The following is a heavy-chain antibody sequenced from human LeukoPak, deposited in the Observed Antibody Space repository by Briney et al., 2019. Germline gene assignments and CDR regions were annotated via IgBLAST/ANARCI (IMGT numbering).Heavy chain of an antibody. CDR1: GGSISSYY. Sequence: PSETLSLTCTVSGGSISSYYWSWIRQPAGKGLEWIGRIYTSGSTNYNPSLKSRVTMSVDTSKNQFSLKLSSVTAADTAVYYCARVSRYDFLSGYYVFDYWGQGTLVTVSS. D-gene: IGHD3-3*01. V-gene: IGHV4-4*07. CDR2: IYTSGST. J-gene: IGHJ4*02. CDR3: ARVSRYDFLSGYYVFDY.